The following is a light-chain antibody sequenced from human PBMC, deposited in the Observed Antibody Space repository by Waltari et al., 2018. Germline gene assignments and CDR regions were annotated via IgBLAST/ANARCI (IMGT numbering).Light chain of an antibody. CDR2: DVS. CDR1: SSDVGGYNY. Sequence: QSALTQPASVSGSPGQSITISCTGTSSDVGGYNYVSWYQKHPGKAPKLLIYDVSNRPSGVSNRFSGSKSGNTASLTISGLQAEDEADYYCSSYTSSSTPFYVFGTGTKVTVL. CDR3: SSYTSSSTPFYV. J-gene: IGLJ1*01. V-gene: IGLV2-14*03.